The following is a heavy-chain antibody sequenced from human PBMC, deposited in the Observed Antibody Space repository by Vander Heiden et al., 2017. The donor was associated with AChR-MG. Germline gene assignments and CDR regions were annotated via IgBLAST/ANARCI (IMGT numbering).Heavy chain of an antibody. CDR3: ARDHYYYDSSVLDY. CDR1: GFPFSSYG. D-gene: IGHD3-22*01. CDR2: IWYDGSNK. Sequence: QVQLVESGGGVVQPGRSLRLSCAASGFPFSSYGMHWVRQAPGKGLEWVAVIWYDGSNKYYADSVKGRFTISRDNSKNTLYLQMNSLRAEDTAVYYCARDHYYYDSSVLDYWGQGTLVTVSS. J-gene: IGHJ4*02. V-gene: IGHV3-33*01.